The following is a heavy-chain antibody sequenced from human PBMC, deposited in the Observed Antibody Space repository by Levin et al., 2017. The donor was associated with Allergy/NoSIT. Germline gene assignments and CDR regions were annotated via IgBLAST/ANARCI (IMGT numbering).Heavy chain of an antibody. CDR3: ARDVISIVVVINPLGYYYGMDV. V-gene: IGHV3-30*04. D-gene: IGHD3-22*01. CDR1: GFTFSSYA. Sequence: SCAASGFTFSSYAMHWVRQAPGKGLEWVAVISYDGSNKYYADSVKGRFTISRDNSKNTLYLQMNSLRAEDTAVYYCARDVISIVVVINPLGYYYGMDVWGQGTTVTVSS. CDR2: ISYDGSNK. J-gene: IGHJ6*02.